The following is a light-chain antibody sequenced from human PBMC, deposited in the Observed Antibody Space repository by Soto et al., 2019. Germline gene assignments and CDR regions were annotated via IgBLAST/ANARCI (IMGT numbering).Light chain of an antibody. CDR1: QGISTY. CDR2: TAS. Sequence: IQLTQSPSSLSASVGDRVTITCRASQGISTYLAWYQQKPGRAPKLLIYTASTLQSGVPSRFSGRGSGTDFTLTISCLQPEYFATYYGQELNSVPPITFGQRTRLEI. V-gene: IGKV1-9*01. J-gene: IGKJ5*01. CDR3: QELNSVPPIT.